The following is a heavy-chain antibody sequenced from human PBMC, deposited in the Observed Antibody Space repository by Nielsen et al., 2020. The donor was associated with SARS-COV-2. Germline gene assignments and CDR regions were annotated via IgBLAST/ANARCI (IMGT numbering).Heavy chain of an antibody. Sequence: GESLKISCAASGFTFSSYGMHWVRQAPGKGLEWVAVISYDGSNKYYADSVKGRFTISRDNSKNTLYLQMNSLRAEDTAVYYCAKARGVGADYWGQGTLVTVSS. CDR1: GFTFSSYG. CDR3: AKARGVGADY. V-gene: IGHV3-30*18. J-gene: IGHJ4*02. CDR2: ISYDGSNK. D-gene: IGHD1-26*01.